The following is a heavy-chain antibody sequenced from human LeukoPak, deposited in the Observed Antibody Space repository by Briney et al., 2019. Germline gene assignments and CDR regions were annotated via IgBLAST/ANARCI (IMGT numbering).Heavy chain of an antibody. D-gene: IGHD2-15*01. CDR2: INHSGST. V-gene: IGHV4-34*01. J-gene: IGHJ4*02. Sequence: SETLSLTCAVYGGSFSGYYWSWIRQPPGKGLEWIGEINHSGSTNYNPSLKSRVTISVETSKNQFSLKLSSVTAADTAVYYCARAGLNCSGGSCYNLDYWGQGTLVTVSS. CDR1: GGSFSGYY. CDR3: ARAGLNCSGGSCYNLDY.